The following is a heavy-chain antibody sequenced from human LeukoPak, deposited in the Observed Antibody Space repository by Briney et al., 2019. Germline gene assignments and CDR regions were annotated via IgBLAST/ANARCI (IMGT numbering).Heavy chain of an antibody. J-gene: IGHJ4*02. V-gene: IGHV6-1*01. Sequence: SQTLSLTCAISGDSVSSNSVAWNWIRQSPSRGLEWLGRTYYMSKWYNDYAVSVKSRITINPDTSKNQFFLQLNSVTPEDTAVYYCARGAYRAFDYRGQGTLVTVSS. CDR2: TYYMSKWYN. D-gene: IGHD1-26*01. CDR1: GDSVSSNSVA. CDR3: ARGAYRAFDY.